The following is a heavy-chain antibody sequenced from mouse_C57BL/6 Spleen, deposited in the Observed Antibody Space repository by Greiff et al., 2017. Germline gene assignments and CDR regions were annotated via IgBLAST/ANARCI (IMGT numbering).Heavy chain of an antibody. CDR2: INPSTGGT. Sequence: EVKLMESGPELVKPGASVKISCKASGYSFTGYYMNWVKQSPEKSLEWIGEINPSTGGTTYNQKFKAKATLTVDKSSSTAYMQLKSLTSEDSAVYYCARSPLYGSSYLFAYWGQGTLVTVSA. CDR1: GYSFTGYY. J-gene: IGHJ3*01. CDR3: ARSPLYGSSYLFAY. V-gene: IGHV1-42*01. D-gene: IGHD1-1*01.